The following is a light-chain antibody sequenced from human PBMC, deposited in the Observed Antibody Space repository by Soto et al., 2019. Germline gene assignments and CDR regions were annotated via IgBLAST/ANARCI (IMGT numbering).Light chain of an antibody. V-gene: IGLV2-8*01. CDR2: EVT. CDR1: SSDVGDYDY. J-gene: IGLJ2*01. CDR3: SAFSASNTVL. Sequence: QSALSQPPSASGSPGQSVTISCSGTSSDVGDYDYVSWYQQYPGKATQLLIFEVTRRPAGVPDRLSGSRSGNTASLTVAGLQAGDEADYHCSAFSASNTVLFGGGTKLTVL.